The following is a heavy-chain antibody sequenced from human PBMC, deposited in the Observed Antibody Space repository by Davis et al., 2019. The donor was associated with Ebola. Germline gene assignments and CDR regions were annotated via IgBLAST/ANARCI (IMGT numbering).Heavy chain of an antibody. D-gene: IGHD2-8*02. CDR2: IYHSGST. CDR3: ASDVAWYSFDY. CDR1: DYSINSDYS. J-gene: IGHJ4*02. V-gene: IGHV4-38-2*02. Sequence: MPSETLSLTCTVPDYSINSDYSWAWIRQPPGKGLEWIGTIYHSGSTYYNPSLKSRVTMSVDTSKNQFSLKLSSVTATDTAVYFCASDVAWYSFDYWGQGALVTVSS.